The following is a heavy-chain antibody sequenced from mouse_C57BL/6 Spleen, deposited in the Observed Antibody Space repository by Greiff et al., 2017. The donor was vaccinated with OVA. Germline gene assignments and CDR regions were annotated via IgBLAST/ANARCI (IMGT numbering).Heavy chain of an antibody. J-gene: IGHJ3*01. Sequence: QVQLQQPGAELVRPGTSVKLSCKASGYTFTSYWMHWVKQRPGQGLEWIGVIDPSDSYTNYNQKFKGKATLTVDTSSSTAYMQLSSLTSEDSAVYYCARGDHCGSSYAWFAYWGQGTLVTVSA. V-gene: IGHV1-59*01. CDR3: ARGDHCGSSYAWFAY. CDR1: GYTFTSYW. CDR2: IDPSDSYT. D-gene: IGHD1-1*01.